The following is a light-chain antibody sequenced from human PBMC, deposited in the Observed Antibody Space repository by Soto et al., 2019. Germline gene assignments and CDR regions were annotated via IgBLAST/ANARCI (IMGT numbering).Light chain of an antibody. Sequence: EIVMTQSPATLSVSPGERATLSCRASQSISTKLAWYLAWYQQKPGQAPRLLIYGASTRATGIPARFSGSGSGTEFTLTISSLQSEDFAVYYCQQYRHWPLTFGGGTKVEIK. CDR2: GAS. CDR3: QQYRHWPLT. J-gene: IGKJ4*01. CDR1: QSISTKLAWY. V-gene: IGKV3-15*01.